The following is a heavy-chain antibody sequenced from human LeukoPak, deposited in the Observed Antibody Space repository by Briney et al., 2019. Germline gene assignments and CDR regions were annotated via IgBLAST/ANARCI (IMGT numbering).Heavy chain of an antibody. V-gene: IGHV1-18*01. D-gene: IGHD3-9*01. J-gene: IGHJ6*02. Sequence: ASVKVSCKASGYTFTSYGISWVRQAPGQGLEWMGWISAYNGNTNYAQKLQGRVTMTTDTSTSTAYMELRSLRSDDTAVYYCARDFADILTGYYTFAMDVWGQGTTVTVSS. CDR2: ISAYNGNT. CDR1: GYTFTSYG. CDR3: ARDFADILTGYYTFAMDV.